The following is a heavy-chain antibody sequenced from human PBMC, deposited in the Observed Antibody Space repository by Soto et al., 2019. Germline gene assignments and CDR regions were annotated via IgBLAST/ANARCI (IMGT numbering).Heavy chain of an antibody. D-gene: IGHD5-12*01. CDR1: GGTFSNYP. J-gene: IGHJ2*01. CDR2: IIPIFGTV. Sequence: QVQLVQSGAEVKKPGSSVKVSCKASGGTFSNYPISWVRQAPGQGLEWMGGIIPIFGTVNYEQKFQGRVTITADESTSTAYMGLSSLRSEDTAVYYCARGNHRWLQLWYFDLWGRGTLLTVSS. V-gene: IGHV1-69*12. CDR3: ARGNHRWLQLWYFDL.